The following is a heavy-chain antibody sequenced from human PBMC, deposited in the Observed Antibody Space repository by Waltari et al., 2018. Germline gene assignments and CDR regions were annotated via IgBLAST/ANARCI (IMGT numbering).Heavy chain of an antibody. D-gene: IGHD1-1*01. CDR3: ARGRNWNDLFDI. CDR2: IGTAGDT. Sequence: EVQLVESGGGLVQPGGSLRLSCAASGFTFSSYDMHWVRQATGKGLEWVSAIGTAGDTYYPGSVKGRFTISREKAKNSLYLQMNSLRAGDTAVYYCARGRNWNDLFDIWGQGTMVTVSS. CDR1: GFTFSSYD. V-gene: IGHV3-13*01. J-gene: IGHJ3*02.